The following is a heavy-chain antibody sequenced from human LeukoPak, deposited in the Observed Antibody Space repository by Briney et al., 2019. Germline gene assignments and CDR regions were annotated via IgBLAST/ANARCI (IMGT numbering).Heavy chain of an antibody. CDR3: ARAAGIVAAGHSPFDY. V-gene: IGHV4-59*01. CDR1: GGSISSYY. Sequence: PSETLSLTCTVSGGSISSYYWSWIRQPPGKGLEWIGYIYYSGSTNYNPSLKSRVTISVDTSKNQFSLKLSSVTAADTAVYYCARAAGIVAAGHSPFDYWGQGTLVTVSS. D-gene: IGHD6-13*01. J-gene: IGHJ4*02. CDR2: IYYSGST.